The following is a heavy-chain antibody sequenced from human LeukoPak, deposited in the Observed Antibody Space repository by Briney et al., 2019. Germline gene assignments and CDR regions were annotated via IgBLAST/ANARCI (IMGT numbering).Heavy chain of an antibody. V-gene: IGHV3-21*01. D-gene: IGHD3/OR15-3a*01. J-gene: IGHJ4*02. CDR3: ANKKGNDFWTGYYAFDF. CDR2: FVSGGSDT. CDR1: GLTFSRES. Sequence: PGGSLRLSCRGSGLTFSRESMNWVRQAPGKGLEWVSSFVSGGSDTYYADSVKGRFTMSRDNAKNSLYLQMNSLRAEDTAVYYCANKKGNDFWTGYYAFDFWGQGTLVTVPS.